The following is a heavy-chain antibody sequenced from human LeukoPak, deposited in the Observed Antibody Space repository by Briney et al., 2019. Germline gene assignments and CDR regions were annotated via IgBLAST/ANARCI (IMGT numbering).Heavy chain of an antibody. CDR1: GGSISSGGYS. CDR3: ASSPVSPYYFDY. D-gene: IGHD3-10*01. V-gene: IGHV4-30-2*01. CDR2: IYHSGST. J-gene: IGHJ4*02. Sequence: PSETLSLTCAVSGGSISSGGYSWSWIRQPTEKGLEWIGYIYHSGSTYYNPSLKSRVIISVDRSKNQFSLKLSSVTAADTAVYYCASSPVSPYYFDYWGQGTLVTVSS.